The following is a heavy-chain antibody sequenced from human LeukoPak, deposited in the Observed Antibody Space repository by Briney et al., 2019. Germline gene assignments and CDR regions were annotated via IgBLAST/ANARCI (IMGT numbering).Heavy chain of an antibody. V-gene: IGHV1-69*05. CDR2: IIPIFGTA. CDR3: ATAHIVATDVAPYYYYYMDV. CDR1: GGTFSSYA. Sequence: ASVKVSCKASGGTFSSYAISWVRQAPGQGLEWMGGIIPIFGTANYAQKFQGRVTITTDESTSTAYMELSSLRSEDTAVYYCATAHIVATDVAPYYYYYMDVWGKGTTVTVSS. J-gene: IGHJ6*03. D-gene: IGHD5-12*01.